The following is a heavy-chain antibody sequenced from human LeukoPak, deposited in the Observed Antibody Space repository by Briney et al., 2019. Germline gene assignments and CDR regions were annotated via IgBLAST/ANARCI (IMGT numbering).Heavy chain of an antibody. CDR3: ARERYFDY. Sequence: RGSLRLSCAASGFTFSTCAMSWVRQAPGKGLEWVSTISGGGRSTDYADSVKGQFTISRDNSKNTLYLQMNSLRAEDTAVYYCARERYFDYWGQGTLVTVSS. CDR2: ISGGGRST. V-gene: IGHV3-23*01. CDR1: GFTFSTCA. J-gene: IGHJ4*02.